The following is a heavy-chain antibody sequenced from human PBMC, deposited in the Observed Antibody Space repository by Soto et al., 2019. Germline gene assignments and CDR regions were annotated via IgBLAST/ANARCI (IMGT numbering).Heavy chain of an antibody. D-gene: IGHD3-10*01. CDR2: ISYDGSNK. Sequence: GGSLRLSCAASGFTFSSYGMHWVRQAPGKGLEWVAVISYDGSNKYYADSVKGRFTISRGNSKNTLYLQMNSLRAEDTAVYYCAKDLGWFGDGPFDYWGQGTLVTVSS. CDR3: AKDLGWFGDGPFDY. V-gene: IGHV3-30*18. J-gene: IGHJ4*02. CDR1: GFTFSSYG.